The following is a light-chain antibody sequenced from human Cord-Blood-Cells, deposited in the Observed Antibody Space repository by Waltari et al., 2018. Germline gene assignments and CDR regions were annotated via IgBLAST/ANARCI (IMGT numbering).Light chain of an antibody. Sequence: SYVLTQPPSVSVAPGKRARITCGGNNIGSKSGDWYQTKPGQAPVLVIYYDSDRPSGIPERCSGSNSGNTATLTISRVEAGDEAVYYCQGWDSSSDLWVCGGGTKLTVL. CDR1: NIGSKS. J-gene: IGLJ3*02. CDR2: YDS. V-gene: IGLV3-21*04. CDR3: QGWDSSSDLWV.